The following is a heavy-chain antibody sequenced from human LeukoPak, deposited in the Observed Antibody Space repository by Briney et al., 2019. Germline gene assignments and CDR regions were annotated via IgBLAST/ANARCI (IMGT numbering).Heavy chain of an antibody. D-gene: IGHD5-18*01. Sequence: GGSLRLSCAASGFTFSSYGMHWVRQAPGKGLEWVAVISYDGSNKYYADSVKGRFTISRDNSKNTLYLQMNSLRAEDTAVYYCARGLRTAMVIVYWGQGTLVTVSS. CDR1: GFTFSSYG. CDR3: ARGLRTAMVIVY. J-gene: IGHJ4*02. CDR2: ISYDGSNK. V-gene: IGHV3-30*03.